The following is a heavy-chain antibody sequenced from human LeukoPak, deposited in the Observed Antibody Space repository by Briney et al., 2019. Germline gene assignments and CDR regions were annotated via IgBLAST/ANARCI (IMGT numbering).Heavy chain of an antibody. D-gene: IGHD2-2*01. V-gene: IGHV1-24*01. CDR3: ATDRCSSTSCYVHMDV. Sequence: ASVKVSCKVSGYTLTELSMHWVRQAPGKGLEWMGGFDPEDGETIYAQKFQGRVTMTEDTSTDTAYMELSSLRSEDTAVYYCATDRCSSTSCYVHMDVWGKGTTVTVSS. CDR2: FDPEDGET. J-gene: IGHJ6*03. CDR1: GYTLTELS.